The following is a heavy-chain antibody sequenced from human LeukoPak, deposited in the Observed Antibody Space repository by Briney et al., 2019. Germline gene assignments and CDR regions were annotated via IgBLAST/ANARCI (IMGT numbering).Heavy chain of an antibody. CDR3: TRYRNYAGRSRWFDP. Sequence: GGSLRLSCTASGFTFGDYAMSWFRQAPGKGLEWVGFIRSKAYGGTTEYAASVKGRFTISRDDSKGIAYLQMNSLKTEDTAVYYCTRYRNYAGRSRWFDPWGQGTLVTVSS. CDR2: IRSKAYGGTT. J-gene: IGHJ5*02. V-gene: IGHV3-49*03. D-gene: IGHD4-11*01. CDR1: GFTFGDYA.